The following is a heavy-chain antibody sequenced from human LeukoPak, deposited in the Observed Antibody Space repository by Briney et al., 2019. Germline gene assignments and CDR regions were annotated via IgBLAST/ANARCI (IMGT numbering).Heavy chain of an antibody. J-gene: IGHJ5*02. CDR3: AKGGSSSWYDGWFDP. V-gene: IGHV3-23*01. Sequence: PGGSLRLSCAASGFTFTSYAMSWVRQAPGKGLEWVSAISGSGGSTYYADSVKGRFTVSRDNSRNTLYLQINSLRAEDTAVYYCAKGGSSSWYDGWFDPWGQGTLVTVSS. CDR2: ISGSGGST. CDR1: GFTFTSYA. D-gene: IGHD6-13*01.